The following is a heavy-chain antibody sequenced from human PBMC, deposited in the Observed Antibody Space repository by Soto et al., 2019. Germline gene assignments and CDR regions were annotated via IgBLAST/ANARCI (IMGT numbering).Heavy chain of an antibody. V-gene: IGHV4-39*01. J-gene: IGHJ5*02. D-gene: IGHD6-19*01. Sequence: SETLSLTCTVSGGSISSSSYYWGWIRQPPGKGLEWIGNIYYSGSTYYNPSLKSRVTISVDTSKNQFSLKLSSVTAADTAVYYCARRRVVAGRGTKNWFDPWGQGTLVTVSS. CDR2: IYYSGST. CDR1: GGSISSSSYY. CDR3: ARRRVVAGRGTKNWFDP.